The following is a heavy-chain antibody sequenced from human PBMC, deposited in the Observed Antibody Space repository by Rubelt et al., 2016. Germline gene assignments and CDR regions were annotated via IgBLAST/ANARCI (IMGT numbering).Heavy chain of an antibody. CDR3: ARSYYDFWSGYYTGAFDI. Sequence: GEGRFTISRDNAKNSLYLRMNSLRAEDTAVYYCARSYYDFWSGYYTGAFDIWGQGTMVTVSS. V-gene: IGHV3-21*01. D-gene: IGHD3-3*01. J-gene: IGHJ3*02.